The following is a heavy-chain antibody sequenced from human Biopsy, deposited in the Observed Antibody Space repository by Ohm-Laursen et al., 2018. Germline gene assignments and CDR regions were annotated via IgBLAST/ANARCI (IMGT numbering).Heavy chain of an antibody. J-gene: IGHJ4*02. CDR3: AKCMTGGSNYYFHH. CDR2: INGSGGST. D-gene: IGHD2-8*01. V-gene: IGHV3-NL1*01. CDR1: GFTFSSYG. Sequence: GSLRLSCAASGFTFSSYGMHWVRQAPGKGLECVSVINGSGGSTYYADPVKGRFTISRDNSKNTLYLQMNSLRAEDAAVYYCAKCMTGGSNYYFHHCGQGTLVTVSS.